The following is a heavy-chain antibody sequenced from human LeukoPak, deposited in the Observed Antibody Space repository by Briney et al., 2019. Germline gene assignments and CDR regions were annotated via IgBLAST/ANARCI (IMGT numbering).Heavy chain of an antibody. CDR3: ARDKGTLGGDS. CDR2: INPNSGGT. D-gene: IGHD3-16*01. Sequence: ASVKVSCKASGYTFTAYYIHWVRQAPGQGLEWMGLINPNSGGTNYAQKFQGRVTMTRDTSISTAYMELSKLTSDDTAVYYCARDKGTLGGDSWGPGTLVTVSS. V-gene: IGHV1-2*02. CDR1: GYTFTAYY. J-gene: IGHJ4*02.